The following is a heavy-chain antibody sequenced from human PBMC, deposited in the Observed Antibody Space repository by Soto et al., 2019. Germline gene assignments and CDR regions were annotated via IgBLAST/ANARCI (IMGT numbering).Heavy chain of an antibody. V-gene: IGHV1-69*13. Sequence: SVQVSCKGSGYGFPTYGITWVRQAPGQGLEWMAWIIPIFGTANYAQKFQGRVTITADESTSTAYMELSSLRSEDTAVYYCARPILAEGFDYWGQGTLVTVSS. CDR2: IIPIFGTA. CDR1: GYGFPTYG. D-gene: IGHD2-21*01. J-gene: IGHJ4*02. CDR3: ARPILAEGFDY.